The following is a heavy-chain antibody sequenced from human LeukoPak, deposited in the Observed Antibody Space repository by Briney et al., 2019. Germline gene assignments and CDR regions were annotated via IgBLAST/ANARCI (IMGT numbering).Heavy chain of an antibody. V-gene: IGHV3-30*02. D-gene: IGHD1/OR15-1a*01. CDR2: IRYDGSNK. Sequence: GGSLRLSCGASVFTLSDYGMSWVRQAPGKGLEWVSFIRYDGSNKYYIDSVKGRFTTSRDNSKNTLYLQMNSLRVEDTAVYYCARHWNNYFDYWGQGTLVTVSA. J-gene: IGHJ4*02. CDR3: ARHWNNYFDY. CDR1: VFTLSDYG.